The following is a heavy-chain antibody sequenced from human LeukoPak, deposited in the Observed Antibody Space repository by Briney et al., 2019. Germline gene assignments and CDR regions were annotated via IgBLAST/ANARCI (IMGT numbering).Heavy chain of an antibody. V-gene: IGHV3-53*01. CDR3: ARVRGYYDSSGYLEY. CDR2: IYSGGST. CDR1: GFTVSSNY. J-gene: IGHJ4*02. Sequence: GGSLRLSCAASGFTVSSNYMSWVRQAPGKGLEWVSVIYSGGSTYYADSVKGRFTTSRDNSKNTLYLQMNSLRAEDTAVYYCARVRGYYDSSGYLEYWGEGTLVTVSS. D-gene: IGHD3-22*01.